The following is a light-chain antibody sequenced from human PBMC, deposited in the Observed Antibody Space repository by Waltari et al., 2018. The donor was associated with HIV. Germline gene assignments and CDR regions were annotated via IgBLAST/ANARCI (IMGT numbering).Light chain of an antibody. Sequence: DIVMTQSPDSLAVSLGERATINCKSSQSLLYRSNNKNSLAWYQQKPGQPPKLLIYWASTRDSGVPDRFSGSGSGTDFTLTISSLQAEDLAVYYCQQYYNTPLTFGGGTKVEIK. CDR1: QSLLYRSNNKNS. V-gene: IGKV4-1*01. CDR2: WAS. CDR3: QQYYNTPLT. J-gene: IGKJ4*01.